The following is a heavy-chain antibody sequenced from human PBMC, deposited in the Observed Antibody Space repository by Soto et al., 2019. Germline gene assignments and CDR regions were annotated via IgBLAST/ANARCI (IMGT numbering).Heavy chain of an antibody. CDR1: GFTFSSYG. V-gene: IGHV3-30*18. CDR3: AKDHYYDSSVIPWFDP. Sequence: GGSLRLSCAASGFTFSSYGMHGVRQAPGKGLEWLSLISYDGSNKYYAASVKGRFTISRDNSKNTLYLQMNSLRAEDTAVYYCAKDHYYDSSVIPWFDPWGQGILVTVSS. CDR2: ISYDGSNK. J-gene: IGHJ5*02. D-gene: IGHD3-22*01.